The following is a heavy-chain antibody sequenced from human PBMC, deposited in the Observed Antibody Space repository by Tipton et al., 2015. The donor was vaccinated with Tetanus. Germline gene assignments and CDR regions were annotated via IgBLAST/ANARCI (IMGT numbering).Heavy chain of an antibody. V-gene: IGHV1-69*06. D-gene: IGHD3-22*01. CDR1: GYTLTYRY. CDR2: IIPIFGTI. J-gene: IGHJ4*02. Sequence: QVQLVQSGAEVKKTGSSVKISCKASGYTLTYRYLHWVRQAPGQGLEWMGGIIPIFGTITYVQKFQGRVTITADKSTSTAYMELSSLRSEDTGVYYCARSRGGTRVYYAIAFWGQGTLVTVSS. CDR3: ARSRGGTRVYYAIAF.